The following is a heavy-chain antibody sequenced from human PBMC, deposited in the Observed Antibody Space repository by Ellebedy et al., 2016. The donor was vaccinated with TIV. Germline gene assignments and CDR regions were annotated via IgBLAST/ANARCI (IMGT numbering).Heavy chain of an antibody. Sequence: MPGGSLTLSCAVSGGSINSSNWWSWVRQPPGKGLEWIGEIYQSGSTNYNPSLKSRVIISLDKSKNQFSLKLSSVTAADTAVYFCAMSHYDFLTGPCGFDFWGQGTLVTVSS. CDR2: IYQSGST. D-gene: IGHD3-9*01. CDR1: GGSINSSNW. CDR3: AMSHYDFLTGPCGFDF. V-gene: IGHV4-4*01. J-gene: IGHJ4*02.